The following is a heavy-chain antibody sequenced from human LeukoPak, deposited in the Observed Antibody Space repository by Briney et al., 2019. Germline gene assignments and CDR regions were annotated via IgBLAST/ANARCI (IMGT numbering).Heavy chain of an antibody. CDR3: ARTPQHSSGWREDWFDP. Sequence: ASVKVSCKASGYTFTGYYMRWVRQAPGQGLEWMGWINPNSGGTNYAQKFQGRVTMTRDTSISTAYMELSRLRSDDTAVYYCARTPQHSSGWREDWFDPRGQGTLVTVSS. CDR2: INPNSGGT. D-gene: IGHD6-19*01. CDR1: GYTFTGYY. J-gene: IGHJ5*02. V-gene: IGHV1-2*02.